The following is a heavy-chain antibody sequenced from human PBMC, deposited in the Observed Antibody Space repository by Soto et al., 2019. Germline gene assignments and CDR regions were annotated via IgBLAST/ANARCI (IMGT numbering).Heavy chain of an antibody. J-gene: IGHJ4*02. CDR1: GSPFSGYG. Sequence: QVQLVGSGGGVVQPGGSLRLSCAGSGSPFSGYGRHWVRQAPGKGLGGVPVIWYDGSNKYYAAPVKGRFTISRDNSKNTLYLQMNSLRAEDTAVYYCASPPTYCSGGSCYLPFDYWGQGTLVTVSS. D-gene: IGHD2-15*01. CDR3: ASPPTYCSGGSCYLPFDY. CDR2: IWYDGSNK. V-gene: IGHV3-33*01.